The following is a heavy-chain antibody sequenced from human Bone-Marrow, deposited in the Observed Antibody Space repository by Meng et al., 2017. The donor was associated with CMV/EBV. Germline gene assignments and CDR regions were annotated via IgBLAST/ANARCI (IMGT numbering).Heavy chain of an antibody. CDR3: VRDRVVVAATPEQRPRYYYYYGMDV. J-gene: IGHJ6*01. V-gene: IGHV3-53*01. CDR2: IYSGGST. Sequence: GESLKISCAASGFTVSSNYMSWVRQAPGKGLEWVSVIYSGGSTYYSDSVKGRFSISRDNSKNTLYLQMNSLRAEDTAVYYCVRDRVVVAATPEQRPRYYYYYGMDVWGQGTTVTGSS. CDR1: GFTVSSNY. D-gene: IGHD2-15*01.